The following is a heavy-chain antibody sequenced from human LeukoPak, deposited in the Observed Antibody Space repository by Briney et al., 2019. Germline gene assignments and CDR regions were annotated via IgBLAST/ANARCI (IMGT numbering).Heavy chain of an antibody. Sequence: ASVEVSCKASGYTFSNYYMYWVRQAPGQGLEWMGIINPGDGSTRYAPKFQGRVTMTRDTSTRTVYMELSSLRSEDTAVYYCARMVYCSSISCSYYYYYMDVWAKGTTVTVSS. J-gene: IGHJ6*03. CDR1: GYTFSNYY. V-gene: IGHV1-46*01. CDR3: ARMVYCSSISCSYYYYYMDV. CDR2: INPGDGST. D-gene: IGHD2-2*01.